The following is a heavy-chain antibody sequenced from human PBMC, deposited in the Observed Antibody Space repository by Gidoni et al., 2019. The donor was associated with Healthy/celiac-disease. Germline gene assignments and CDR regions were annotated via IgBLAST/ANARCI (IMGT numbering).Heavy chain of an antibody. CDR3: APPACGGSCRVDY. J-gene: IGHJ4*02. D-gene: IGHD2-15*01. V-gene: IGHV3-30*03. CDR1: GFPFSSYG. CDR2: ISYDGSNK. Sequence: QVQLVESGGGVVQPGRSLRLSCADSGFPFSSYGMHWVRQAPGKGLEWVAVISYDGSNKYYADSVKGRFTISRDNSKNTLYLQMNSLRAEDTAVYYCAPPACGGSCRVDYWGQGTLVTVSS.